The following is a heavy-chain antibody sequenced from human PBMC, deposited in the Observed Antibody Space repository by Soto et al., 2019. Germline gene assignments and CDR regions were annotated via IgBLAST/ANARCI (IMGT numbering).Heavy chain of an antibody. CDR3: ARTYYYGSGGRWLDP. CDR1: GGSISSSSYY. J-gene: IGHJ5*02. Sequence: SETLSLTCTVSGGSISSSSYYWGWIRQPPGKGLEWIGSIYYSGSTYYNPSLKSRVTISVDTSKNQFSLKLSSVTAADTAVYYCARTYYYGSGGRWLDPWGQGTLVTVSS. CDR2: IYYSGST. D-gene: IGHD3-10*01. V-gene: IGHV4-39*01.